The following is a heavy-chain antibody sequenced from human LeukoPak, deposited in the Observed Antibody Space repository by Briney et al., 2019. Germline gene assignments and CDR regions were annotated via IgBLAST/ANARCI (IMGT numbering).Heavy chain of an antibody. V-gene: IGHV4-59*01. D-gene: IGHD3-3*01. J-gene: IGHJ4*02. CDR1: GGSISSYY. CDR3: AGNDFWSGYYKSENDY. Sequence: SETLSLTCTVSGGSISSYYWSWIRQPPGKGLEWIGYIYYSGSTNYNPSLKSRVTISVDTSKNQFSLKLSSVTAADTAVYYCAGNDFWSGYYKSENDYWGQGTLVTVSS. CDR2: IYYSGST.